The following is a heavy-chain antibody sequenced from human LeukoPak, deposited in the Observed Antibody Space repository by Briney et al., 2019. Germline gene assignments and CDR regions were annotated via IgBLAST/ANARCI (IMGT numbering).Heavy chain of an antibody. Sequence: PSETLSLTCAVSGGSISSSNWWSWVRQPPGKGLEWIGEIYHSGSTNYNPSLKSRVTISVDKSKNQFSLKLSSVTAADTAVYYCARVVIAAAGTDDSWFDPWGQGTLVTVSS. CDR3: ARVVIAAAGTDDSWFDP. CDR2: IYHSGST. J-gene: IGHJ5*02. D-gene: IGHD6-13*01. CDR1: GGSISSSNW. V-gene: IGHV4-4*02.